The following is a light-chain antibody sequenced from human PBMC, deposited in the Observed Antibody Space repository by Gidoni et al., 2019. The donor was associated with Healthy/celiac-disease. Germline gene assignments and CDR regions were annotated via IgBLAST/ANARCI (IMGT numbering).Light chain of an antibody. CDR3: QQYDNLPFT. CDR2: DAS. J-gene: IGKJ3*01. CDR1: QDSSNY. Sequence: DIQMTQSPSSLAAPVGDRVTITCQASQDSSNYLNWYQQKPGKAPKLLIYDASNLETGVPSRFSGSGSGTDFTFTISSLQPEDIATYYCQQYDNLPFTFGPGTKVDIK. V-gene: IGKV1-33*01.